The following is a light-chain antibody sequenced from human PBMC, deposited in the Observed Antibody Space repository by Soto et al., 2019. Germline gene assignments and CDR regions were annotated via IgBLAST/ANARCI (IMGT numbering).Light chain of an antibody. CDR1: SSDVGGYNY. CDR2: DVT. Sequence: QSALTQPASVSGSPGQSITISCTGTSSDVGGYNYVSWYQQHPGKAPKLMIFDVTTRPSGVSNRFSGSKSGNTAFLTISGLQAEDEADYYCNSYTTATTQVFGTGTKVTVL. J-gene: IGLJ1*01. V-gene: IGLV2-14*03. CDR3: NSYTTATTQV.